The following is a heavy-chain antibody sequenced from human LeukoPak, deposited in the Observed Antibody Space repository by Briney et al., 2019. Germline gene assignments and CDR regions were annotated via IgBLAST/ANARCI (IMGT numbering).Heavy chain of an antibody. CDR2: ISGSGGST. CDR1: GFTFSSYS. CDR3: AKDPFGVVTGYNWFDP. J-gene: IGHJ5*02. Sequence: GGSLRLSCAASGFTFSSYSMNWVRQAPGKGLEWVSAISGSGGSTYYADSVKGRFTISRDNSKNTLYLQMNSLRAEDTAVYYCAKDPFGVVTGYNWFDPWGQGTLVTVSS. D-gene: IGHD3-3*01. V-gene: IGHV3-23*01.